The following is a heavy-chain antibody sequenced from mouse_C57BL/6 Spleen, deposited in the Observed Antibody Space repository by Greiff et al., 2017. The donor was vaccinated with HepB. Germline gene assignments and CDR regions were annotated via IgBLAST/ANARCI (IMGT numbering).Heavy chain of an antibody. D-gene: IGHD2-3*01. CDR1: GFTFSSYG. Sequence: ESGGDLVKPGGSLKLSCAASGFTFSSYGMSWVRQTPDKRLEWVATISSGGSYTYYPDSVKGRFTISRDNAKNTLYLQMSSLKSEDTAMYYCARQWLLPLFDYWGQGTTLTVSS. CDR2: ISSGGSYT. CDR3: ARQWLLPLFDY. V-gene: IGHV5-6*01. J-gene: IGHJ2*01.